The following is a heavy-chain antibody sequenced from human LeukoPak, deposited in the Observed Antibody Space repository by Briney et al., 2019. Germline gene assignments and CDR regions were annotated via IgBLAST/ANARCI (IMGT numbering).Heavy chain of an antibody. V-gene: IGHV4-39*01. CDR2: VSSTGDT. CDR3: ARLTWLGAGSWFDP. D-gene: IGHD6-19*01. CDR1: GFSISTITYY. J-gene: IGHJ5*02. Sequence: KPSETLSLTCAVSGFSISTITYYWGWIRQPPGKGLEWIGTVSSTGDTYYNPSLKSRVTVSIATSSHQFSLRLTSMPAADTAVYYCARLTWLGAGSWFDPWGQGALVTVSS.